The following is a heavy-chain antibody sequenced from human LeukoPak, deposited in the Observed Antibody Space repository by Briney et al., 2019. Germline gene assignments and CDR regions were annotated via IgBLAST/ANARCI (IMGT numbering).Heavy chain of an antibody. J-gene: IGHJ4*02. CDR1: GFPFTNVW. V-gene: IGHV3-7*01. CDR2: IKQDGSAR. D-gene: IGHD7-27*01. Sequence: PGGALRLSCAASGFPFTNVWMTWGRQGPGEGLEWVANIKQDGSARNHVDSVKGRFTISRDNAKNSVFLEMNSLRDEDTAVYYCARDDPWGYYDSWGQGTLVTVSS. CDR3: ARDDPWGYYDS.